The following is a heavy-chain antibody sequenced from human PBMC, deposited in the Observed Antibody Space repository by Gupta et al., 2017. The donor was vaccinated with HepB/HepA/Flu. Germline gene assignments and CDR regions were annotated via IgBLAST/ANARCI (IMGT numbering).Heavy chain of an antibody. V-gene: IGHV1-69*01. D-gene: IGHD6-13*01. Sequence: QVQLVQSGAAVKRPGSSVRVSCKASGGTFSRLAISWVRQAPGQGLEWMGGIIPIFGTTKYIEKFQGRVTITADESPSTAYMELKGLRSEDTAVYYCASIAAAGYYYMGVWGNGTSVTLSS. CDR1: GGTFSRLA. CDR2: IIPIFGTT. J-gene: IGHJ6*03. CDR3: ASIAAAGYYYMGV.